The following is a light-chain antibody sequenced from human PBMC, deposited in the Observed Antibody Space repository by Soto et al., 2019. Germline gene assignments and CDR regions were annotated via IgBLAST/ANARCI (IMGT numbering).Light chain of an antibody. CDR2: TNN. CDR1: SSNIGSKT. J-gene: IGLJ3*02. V-gene: IGLV1-44*01. CDR3: AAWDDSLNGVV. Sequence: QSVLTQPPSASGTPGQRVTISCSGSSSNIGSKTVNWYQQLPGTAPKLLIYTNNQRPSGVPDRFSRSKPGTSASLAISGLQSADEADYYCAAWDDSLNGVVFGGGTKLTVL.